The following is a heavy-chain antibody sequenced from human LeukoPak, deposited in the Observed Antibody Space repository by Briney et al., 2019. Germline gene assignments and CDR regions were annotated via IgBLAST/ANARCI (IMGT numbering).Heavy chain of an antibody. V-gene: IGHV3-23*01. J-gene: IGHJ6*03. D-gene: IGHD6-13*01. Sequence: GGSLRLSCAASGFTFSSYGMSWVGQAPGKGLEWVSAISGSGGSTYYADSVKGRFTISRDNSKNTLYLQMNSLRAEGTAVYYCAKPYSREWGYYYYMDVWGKGTTVTISS. CDR1: GFTFSSYG. CDR2: ISGSGGST. CDR3: AKPYSREWGYYYYMDV.